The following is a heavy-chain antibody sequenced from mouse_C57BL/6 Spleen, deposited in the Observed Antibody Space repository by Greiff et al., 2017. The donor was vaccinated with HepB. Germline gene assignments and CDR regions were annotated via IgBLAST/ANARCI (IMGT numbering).Heavy chain of an antibody. J-gene: IGHJ4*01. V-gene: IGHV2-2*01. CDR3: ARGGFITTVYYAMDY. D-gene: IGHD1-1*01. CDR1: GFSLTSYG. Sequence: VKLQESGPGLVQPSQSLSITCTVSGFSLTSYGVHWVRQSPGKGLEWLGVIWSGGSTDYNAAFISRLSISKDNSKSQVFFKMNSLQADDTAIYYCARGGFITTVYYAMDYWGQGTSVTVSS. CDR2: IWSGGST.